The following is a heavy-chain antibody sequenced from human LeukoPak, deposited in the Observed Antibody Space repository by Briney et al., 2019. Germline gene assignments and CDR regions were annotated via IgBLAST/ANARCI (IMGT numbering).Heavy chain of an antibody. CDR3: ARLGYSSSSWGDYYYYYYMDV. CDR2: INHSGST. V-gene: IGHV4-34*01. D-gene: IGHD6-13*01. Sequence: PSETLSLTCAVYGGSFSGYYWSWIRQPPGKGLEWIGEINHSGSTNYNPSLKSRVTISVDTSKNQFSLRLSSVTAADTAVYYCARLGYSSSSWGDYYYYYYMDVWGKGTTVTVSS. J-gene: IGHJ6*03. CDR1: GGSFSGYY.